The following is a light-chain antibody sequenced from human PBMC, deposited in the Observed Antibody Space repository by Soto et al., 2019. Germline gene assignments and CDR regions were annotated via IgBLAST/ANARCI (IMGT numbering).Light chain of an antibody. V-gene: IGKV3-15*01. Sequence: EIVMTQSPATLSMSPGERATLSCRASQSVRSNLAWYQQKSGQAPRLLIYGASTRATGVPARFSGSGSGTEFTLTISRLESGDFAVYYCQHYYNWPPWTFGQGTKVEIK. CDR3: QHYYNWPPWT. CDR2: GAS. CDR1: QSVRSN. J-gene: IGKJ1*01.